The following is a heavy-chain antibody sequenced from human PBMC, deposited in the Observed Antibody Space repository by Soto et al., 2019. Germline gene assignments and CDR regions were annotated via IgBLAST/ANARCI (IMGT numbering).Heavy chain of an antibody. J-gene: IGHJ5*02. CDR2: INPNSGGT. CDR1: GYTFTGYY. Sequence: GASVKVSCKASGYTFTGYYMHWVRQAPGQGLEWMGWINPNSGGTNYAQKFQGWVTVTRDTSISTAYMELSRLRSDDTAVYYCAREVNDYDDNWFDPWGQGTLVTVSS. D-gene: IGHD4-17*01. V-gene: IGHV1-2*04. CDR3: AREVNDYDDNWFDP.